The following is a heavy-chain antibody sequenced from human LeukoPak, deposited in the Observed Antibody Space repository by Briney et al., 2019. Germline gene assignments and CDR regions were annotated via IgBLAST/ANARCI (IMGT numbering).Heavy chain of an antibody. V-gene: IGHV4-38-2*01. Sequence: SETLSLTCAVSGYSISSGYYWGWIRQPPGKGLEWIGSIYHSGSTYYNPSLKSRVTMSVDTSKNQFSLKLSSVTAADTAVYYCARGGPYYYYYYMDVWGKGTTVTVSS. CDR3: ARGGPYYYYYYMDV. CDR2: IYHSGST. CDR1: GYSISSGYY. J-gene: IGHJ6*03.